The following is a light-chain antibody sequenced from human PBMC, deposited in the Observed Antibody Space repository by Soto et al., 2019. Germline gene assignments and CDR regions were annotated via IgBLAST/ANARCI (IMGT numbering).Light chain of an antibody. V-gene: IGLV2-8*01. J-gene: IGLJ1*01. Sequence: QSVLTRPPSASGSPGQPVTISCTGTSSDVGGYNYVSWYQQHPGKAPKLMIYEVSKRPSGVPDRFSGSKSGNTASLTVSGLQAEDEADYYCSSYAGSNGVFGTGTKVTVL. CDR2: EVS. CDR1: SSDVGGYNY. CDR3: SSYAGSNGV.